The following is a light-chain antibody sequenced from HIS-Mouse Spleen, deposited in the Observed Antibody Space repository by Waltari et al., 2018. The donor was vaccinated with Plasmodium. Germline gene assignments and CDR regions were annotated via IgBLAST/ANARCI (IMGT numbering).Light chain of an antibody. Sequence: QSALTQPRSVSGSPGQSVTISCPGTSSDVGGYNYVPWYQQNPGKAPKLMFYDVSKRTSGVPVRFAGSKSGNTASLTISGLQSEDDADYYCCSYAGGYTLVFGGGTKLTVL. V-gene: IGLV2-11*01. CDR3: CSYAGGYTLV. CDR1: SSDVGGYNY. J-gene: IGLJ2*01. CDR2: DVS.